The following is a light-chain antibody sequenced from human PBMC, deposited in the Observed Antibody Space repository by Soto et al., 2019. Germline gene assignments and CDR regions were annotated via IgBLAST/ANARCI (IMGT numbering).Light chain of an antibody. Sequence: DIQMTQSPSSLSASVGDRVTITCRASQGIRNDLDRYQQKPAKAPVRLIYASSSLQSGVPSRFSGSGSGIEFTLTISSLQAEDFATYYCLQYNTYPWTFGQGTKVEIK. V-gene: IGKV1-17*01. CDR3: LQYNTYPWT. CDR1: QGIRND. CDR2: ASS. J-gene: IGKJ1*01.